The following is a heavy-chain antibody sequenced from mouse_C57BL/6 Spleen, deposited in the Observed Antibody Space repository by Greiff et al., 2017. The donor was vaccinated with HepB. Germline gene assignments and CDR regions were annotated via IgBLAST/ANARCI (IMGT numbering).Heavy chain of an antibody. D-gene: IGHD2-4*01. CDR3: ARRRAMDYDYDFAMDY. CDR2: IDPNSGGN. Sequence: QVQLQQPGAELVKPGASVKLSCKASGYTFTSYWMHWVKQRPGRGLEWIGRIDPNSGGNKYNEKFKSKATLTVDKPSSTAYMQLSSLTSEDSAVYYCARRRAMDYDYDFAMDYWGQGTSVTVSS. V-gene: IGHV1-72*01. CDR1: GYTFTSYW. J-gene: IGHJ4*01.